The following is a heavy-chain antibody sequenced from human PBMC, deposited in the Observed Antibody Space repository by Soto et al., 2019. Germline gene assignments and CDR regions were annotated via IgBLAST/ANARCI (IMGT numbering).Heavy chain of an antibody. CDR3: ARDWEFGY. V-gene: IGHV1-46*01. D-gene: IGHD3-10*01. J-gene: IGHJ4*02. Sequence: GASVKVSCKASGYTFTSYYIHWVRQAPGQGLEWMGLINPSGGTTVDPQKFQGRVTMTRDTSTSTVYLELSSLRSEDTAVYYCARDWEFGYWGQGTLVTVSS. CDR2: INPSGGTT. CDR1: GYTFTSYY.